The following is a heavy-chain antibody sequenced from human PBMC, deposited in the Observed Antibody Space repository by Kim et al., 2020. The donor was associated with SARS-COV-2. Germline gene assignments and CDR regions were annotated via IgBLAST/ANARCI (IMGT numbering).Heavy chain of an antibody. J-gene: IGHJ4*02. D-gene: IGHD1-26*01. V-gene: IGHV4-39*01. CDR2: ISYIGTT. CDR1: GGSLSSSGDH. Sequence: SETLSLTCTVSGGSLSSSGDHWGWIRQPPGKGLEWIASISYIGTTFYNPSLNSRGTISVDTSRSQFSLRLSSVTAADTAVYYCIAYSGSSWAVESWGQGTLVTVSS. CDR3: IAYSGSSWAVES.